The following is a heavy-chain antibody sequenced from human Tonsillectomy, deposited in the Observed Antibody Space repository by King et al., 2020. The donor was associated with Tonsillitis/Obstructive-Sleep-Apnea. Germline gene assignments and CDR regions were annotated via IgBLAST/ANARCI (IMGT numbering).Heavy chain of an antibody. V-gene: IGHV1-2*04. CDR2: INPNSGGT. J-gene: IGHJ4*02. CDR1: GYTFTGYY. D-gene: IGHD2-15*01. Sequence: QLVQSGAEVKKPGASVKVSCKASGYTFTGYYMHWVRQAPGQGLEWMGWINPNSGGTNYAQKFQGWVTMTRDTSISTAYMGLSRLRSDDTAVYYCARAQTYCSGGSCYGEDFDYWGQGTLVTVSS. CDR3: ARAQTYCSGGSCYGEDFDY.